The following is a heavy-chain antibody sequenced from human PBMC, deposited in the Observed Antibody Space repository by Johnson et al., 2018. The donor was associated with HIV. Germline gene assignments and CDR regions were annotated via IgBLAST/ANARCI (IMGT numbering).Heavy chain of an antibody. D-gene: IGHD2-8*01. CDR3: AKDPTRPRWVLNDAFDV. Sequence: QVQLVESGGGVVQPGRSLRLSCAASGFTFSSYAMHWVRQAPGKGLEWVAVISYDGSDKYYVDSVKGRFTISRDNAKNSLYLQMNSLRDEDTAVYYCAKDPTRPRWVLNDAFDVWGQGTMVTVSS. V-gene: IGHV3-30*04. CDR2: ISYDGSDK. CDR1: GFTFSSYA. J-gene: IGHJ3*01.